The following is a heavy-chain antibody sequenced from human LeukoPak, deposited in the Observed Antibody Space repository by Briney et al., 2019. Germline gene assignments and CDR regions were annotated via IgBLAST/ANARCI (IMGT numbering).Heavy chain of an antibody. D-gene: IGHD6-19*01. CDR1: GGTFSSYA. Sequence: SVKVSCKASGGTFSSYAISWVRQAPGQGLEWMGGIIPIFGTANYARKFQGRVTITTDESTSTAYMELSSLRSEDTAVYYCAGSAGYSSGWAQRFDHWGQGTLLTVSS. J-gene: IGHJ4*02. CDR2: IIPIFGTA. V-gene: IGHV1-69*05. CDR3: AGSAGYSSGWAQRFDH.